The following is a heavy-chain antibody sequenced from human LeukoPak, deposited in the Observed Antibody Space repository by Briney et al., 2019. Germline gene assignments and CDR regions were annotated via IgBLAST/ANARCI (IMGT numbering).Heavy chain of an antibody. CDR3: ARAGGGYNLYWFDP. CDR1: GFTFSSYA. Sequence: AGGSLRLSCAASGFTFSSYAMHWVRQAPGKGLEWVAVIWYDGSNKYYADSVKGRFTISRDNSKNTLYLQMNSLRAEDTAVYFCARAGGGYNLYWFDPWGQGTLVSVSS. D-gene: IGHD5-24*01. CDR2: IWYDGSNK. V-gene: IGHV3-33*01. J-gene: IGHJ5*02.